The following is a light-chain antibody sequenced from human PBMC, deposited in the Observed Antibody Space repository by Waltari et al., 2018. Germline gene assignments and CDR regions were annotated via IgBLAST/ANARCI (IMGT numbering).Light chain of an antibody. CDR3: QSYDSDLIGVV. V-gene: IGLV1-40*01. CDR1: SSNIGSPYN. Sequence: QSVLTQPPSVSGAPGQRVTIPCTGSSSNIGSPYNVHWYQQLPGTAPKLLIYDDSHRPSGVPDRFPGSKSGTSASLAITELRAEDEAEYYCQSYDSDLIGVVFGGGTKVTVL. J-gene: IGLJ3*02. CDR2: DDS.